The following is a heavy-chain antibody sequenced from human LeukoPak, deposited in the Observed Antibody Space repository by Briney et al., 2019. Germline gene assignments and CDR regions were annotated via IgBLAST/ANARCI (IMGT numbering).Heavy chain of an antibody. J-gene: IGHJ4*02. V-gene: IGHV3-23*01. CDR3: AKSDIVVVVAASHY. Sequence: HPGGSLRLSCAASGFTFSSYAMSWVRQAPGKGLEWVSAISGSGGSTYYADSVKGRFTTSRDNSKNTLYLQMNSLRAEDTAVYYCAKSDIVVVVAASHYWGQGTLVTVSS. CDR1: GFTFSSYA. CDR2: ISGSGGST. D-gene: IGHD2-15*01.